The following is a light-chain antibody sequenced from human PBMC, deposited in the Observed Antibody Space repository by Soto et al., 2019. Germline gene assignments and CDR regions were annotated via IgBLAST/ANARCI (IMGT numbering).Light chain of an antibody. CDR3: QQYYSYWT. Sequence: DIQMTQSPSTLSASVGDRVTITCRASQSINTWLAWYQQKPGKAPGLLIYDVSSLASGVPSRFSGSGSGTEFTLTVSSLQPDDFVTYYCQQYYSYWTFGQGTKVEIK. J-gene: IGKJ1*01. CDR2: DVS. V-gene: IGKV1-5*01. CDR1: QSINTW.